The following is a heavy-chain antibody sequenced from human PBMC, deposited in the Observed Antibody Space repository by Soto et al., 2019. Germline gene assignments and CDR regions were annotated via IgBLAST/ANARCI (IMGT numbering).Heavy chain of an antibody. V-gene: IGHV3-23*01. Sequence: PGGSLRLSCAASGFTFSSYAMSWVRQAPGKGLEWVSAISGSGGSAYYADSVKGRFTISRDNSKNTLYLQMNSLRAEDTAVYYCAKDQLGYCSGGSCYSLDYWGQGTLVTVSS. D-gene: IGHD2-15*01. J-gene: IGHJ4*02. CDR1: GFTFSSYA. CDR3: AKDQLGYCSGGSCYSLDY. CDR2: ISGSGGSA.